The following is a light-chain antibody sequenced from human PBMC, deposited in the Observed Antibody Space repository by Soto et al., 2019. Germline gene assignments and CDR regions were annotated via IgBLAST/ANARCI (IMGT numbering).Light chain of an antibody. J-gene: IGKJ4*01. CDR3: QQYGSSPFT. Sequence: EIVLTQSPATLSLSPGERATLSCRASQSVSSFLAWYQQKPGQAPRLLIFDASNRATGIPARFSGSGSGTDFTLTISSLEPEDFAVYYCQQYGSSPFTFGGGTKVEIK. CDR1: QSVSSF. CDR2: DAS. V-gene: IGKV3-11*01.